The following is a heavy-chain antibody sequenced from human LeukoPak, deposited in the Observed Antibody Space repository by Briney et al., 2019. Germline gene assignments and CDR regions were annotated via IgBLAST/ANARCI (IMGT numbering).Heavy chain of an antibody. CDR3: AELGISLIGGV. V-gene: IGHV3-48*03. Sequence: GGSLRLSCAASGFTFSSYEMNWVRQAPGKGLEWVSYISSSGSTKYYADPVKGGLTISRDKTKNSLYMQMNRLRAEDTPVYYCAELGISLIGGVWGKGTTVTISS. CDR2: ISSSGSTK. D-gene: IGHD3-10*02. CDR1: GFTFSSYE. J-gene: IGHJ6*04.